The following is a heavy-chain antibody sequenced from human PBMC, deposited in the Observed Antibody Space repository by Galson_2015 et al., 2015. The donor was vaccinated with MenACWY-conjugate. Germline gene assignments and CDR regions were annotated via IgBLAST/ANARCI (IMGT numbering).Heavy chain of an antibody. CDR1: GFTFSSYW. Sequence: SLRLSCAASGFTFSSYWMHWVRQAPGKGLVWVSRINSDGSTTRYADPVKGRFTISRDNAKNTLYLEMNSLRAEDTAVYYCARDFKDSSDYYNLWDAWYWGQGALVTVSS. J-gene: IGHJ4*02. V-gene: IGHV3-74*01. CDR3: ARDFKDSSDYYNLWDAWY. CDR2: INSDGSTT. D-gene: IGHD3-22*01.